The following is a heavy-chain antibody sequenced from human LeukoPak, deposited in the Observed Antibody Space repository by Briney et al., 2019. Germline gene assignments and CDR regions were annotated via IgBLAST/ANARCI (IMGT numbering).Heavy chain of an antibody. CDR2: ISSSSSYI. D-gene: IGHD6-13*01. Sequence: PGRSLRLSCAASGFTFSSYGMHWVRQAPGKGLEWVSSISSSSSYIYYADSVKGRFTISRDNSKNTLYLQMNSLRAEDTAVYYCARSIAAADRWGQGTLVTVSS. J-gene: IGHJ4*02. CDR3: ARSIAAADR. V-gene: IGHV3-21*01. CDR1: GFTFSSYG.